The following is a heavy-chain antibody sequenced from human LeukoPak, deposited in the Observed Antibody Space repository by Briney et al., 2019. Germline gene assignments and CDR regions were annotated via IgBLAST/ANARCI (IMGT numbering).Heavy chain of an antibody. J-gene: IGHJ4*02. CDR3: ARDFDSSSGNYFDY. Sequence: GGSLRLSCVASGFTVSSNDMSWVRQAPGKGLEWVSVISSFDTTFYADSVKGRFTISRDNSKNTLYLQMNSLRPEDTAVYYCARDFDSSSGNYFDYWGQGTLVTVSS. CDR2: ISSFDTT. V-gene: IGHV3-66*01. D-gene: IGHD6-13*01. CDR1: GFTVSSND.